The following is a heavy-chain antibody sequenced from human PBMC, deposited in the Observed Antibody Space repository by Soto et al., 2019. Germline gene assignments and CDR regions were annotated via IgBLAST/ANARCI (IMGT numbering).Heavy chain of an antibody. V-gene: IGHV3-30-3*01. CDR3: ARETPFDY. CDR1: GFTFSSYA. Sequence: QVQLVESGGGVVQPGRSLRLSCAASGFTFSSYAMHWVRQAPGKGLEWVAVISYDGSNKYYADSVKGRFTISRDNSKNTLYLQMNSLRAEDTAVYYCARETPFDYWGQGTLVTVSS. D-gene: IGHD2-15*01. J-gene: IGHJ4*02. CDR2: ISYDGSNK.